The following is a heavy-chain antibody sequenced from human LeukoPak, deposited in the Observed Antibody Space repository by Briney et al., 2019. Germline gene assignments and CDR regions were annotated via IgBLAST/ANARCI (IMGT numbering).Heavy chain of an antibody. Sequence: GGSLRLSCAASGFTVSNNYMSWVRQPPGKGLECISIIYNAGRTYYPDSVKGRFTISRDNSKNTLYLQMNSLRPEDTAEYYCRSRDYWGQGTLVTVSS. CDR1: GFTVSNNY. J-gene: IGHJ4*02. V-gene: IGHV3-66*02. CDR3: RSRDY. CDR2: IYNAGRT.